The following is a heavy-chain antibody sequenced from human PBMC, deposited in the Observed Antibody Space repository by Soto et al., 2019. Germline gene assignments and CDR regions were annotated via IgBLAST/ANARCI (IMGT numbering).Heavy chain of an antibody. CDR1: GYTLTELS. CDR3: ATVPSSSGAFDT. J-gene: IGHJ3*02. Sequence: ASVKVSCKVSGYTLTELSMHWVRQAPGKGLEWMGGFDPEDGETIYAQKFQGRVTMTEDTSTDTAYMELSSLRSEDTAVYYCATVPSSSGAFDTWGQGTMVTVSS. V-gene: IGHV1-24*01. CDR2: FDPEDGET. D-gene: IGHD6-6*01.